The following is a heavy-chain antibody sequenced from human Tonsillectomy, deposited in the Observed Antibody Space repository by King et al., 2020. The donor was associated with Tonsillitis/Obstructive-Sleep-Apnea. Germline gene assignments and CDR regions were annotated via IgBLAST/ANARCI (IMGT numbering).Heavy chain of an antibody. CDR2: ISYDGSNK. J-gene: IGHJ4*02. V-gene: IGHV3-30*04. CDR3: ARRGEMATIFDY. Sequence: VQLVESGGGVVQPGRSLRLSCAASGFTFSSYAMHWVRQAPGKGLEWVAVISYDGSNKYYADSVKGRFTISRDNSKNTLYLQMNSLRAEDTAVYYCARRGEMATIFDYWGQGTLVTVSS. CDR1: GFTFSSYA. D-gene: IGHD5-24*01.